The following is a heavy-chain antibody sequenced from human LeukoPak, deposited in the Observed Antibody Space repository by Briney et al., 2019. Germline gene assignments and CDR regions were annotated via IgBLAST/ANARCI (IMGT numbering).Heavy chain of an antibody. J-gene: IGHJ3*02. CDR1: GFTFSDYW. V-gene: IGHV3-53*01. CDR2: IYSDDST. Sequence: PGGSLRLSCAASGFTFSDYWMHWVRQAPGKGLVWVSLIYSDDSTYYADSVKGRFTISRDTSKNTLYLQMNSLRAEDTAVYYCARVGVSYGSGSYQVDAFDIWGQGTMVTVSS. CDR3: ARVGVSYGSGSYQVDAFDI. D-gene: IGHD3-10*01.